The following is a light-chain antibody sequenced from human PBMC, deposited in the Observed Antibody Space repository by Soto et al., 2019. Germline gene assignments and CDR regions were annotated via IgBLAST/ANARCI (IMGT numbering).Light chain of an antibody. V-gene: IGKV3-20*01. Sequence: EIGLTQSPGTLSLSPGERATLSCRASQSVSSSYLAWYQQKPGQAPRLLIYGASSRATGIPDRFSGSGSGTDLTLTISRLEPEDFAVYYCQQYGSSPLTCGQGTKVEIK. CDR3: QQYGSSPLT. CDR1: QSVSSSY. J-gene: IGKJ1*01. CDR2: GAS.